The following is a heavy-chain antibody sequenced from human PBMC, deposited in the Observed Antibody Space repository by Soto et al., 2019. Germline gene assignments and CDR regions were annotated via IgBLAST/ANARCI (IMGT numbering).Heavy chain of an antibody. V-gene: IGHV3-48*02. CDR2: ISSDSSTI. CDR3: ARDARSPTWYFDL. D-gene: IGHD6-6*01. Sequence: EVQLVESGGGLVQPGGSLRLSCAASGFTFSSYSMNWLRQPPGKGLEWVSYISSDSSTIYYADSVKGRFTISRDNARNSLYVQMNGLRDEDTAVYYCARDARSPTWYFDLWGRGTLVTVSS. CDR1: GFTFSSYS. J-gene: IGHJ2*01.